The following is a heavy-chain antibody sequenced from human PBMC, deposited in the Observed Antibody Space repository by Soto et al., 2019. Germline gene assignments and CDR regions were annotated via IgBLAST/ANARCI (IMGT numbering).Heavy chain of an antibody. D-gene: IGHD3-9*01. V-gene: IGHV3-9*01. CDR2: ISSNSGSI. CDR1: GFTFDDYG. CDR3: AKGRVDWSIES. Sequence: GGSLRLSCAASGFTFDDYGMHWVRQAPGKGLEWVSGISSNSGSIGYADSVKGRFTISRDNAKNSLYLQMNSLRAEDTALYYCAKGRVDWSIESWGQGTLVTVSS. J-gene: IGHJ4*02.